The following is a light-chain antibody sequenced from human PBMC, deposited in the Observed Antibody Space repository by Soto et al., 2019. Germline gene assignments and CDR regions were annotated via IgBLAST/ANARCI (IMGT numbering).Light chain of an antibody. CDR1: SSDVGGYNY. V-gene: IGLV2-14*01. Sequence: SALTQPASVSGSPGQSITIPCTGTSSDVGGYNYVSWYQQHPGKAPKLMIYEVSNRPSGVSNRFSGSKSGNTASLTISGLQAEDEADYYCSSYTSSSTLYVFGTGTKVTVL. J-gene: IGLJ1*01. CDR2: EVS. CDR3: SSYTSSSTLYV.